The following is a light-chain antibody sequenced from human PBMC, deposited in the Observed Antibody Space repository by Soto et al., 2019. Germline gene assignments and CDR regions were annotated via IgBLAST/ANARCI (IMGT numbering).Light chain of an antibody. Sequence: EIVLTQSPATLSLSPGERATLSCRASQNVNSYLTWYQQKPGQAPRLLIYDVSNRATGIPARFSGSGSGTDFTLTISSLEPEDSAIYYCQQRSNWPLTFGGGTRVEIK. CDR1: QNVNSY. J-gene: IGKJ4*01. CDR2: DVS. CDR3: QQRSNWPLT. V-gene: IGKV3-11*01.